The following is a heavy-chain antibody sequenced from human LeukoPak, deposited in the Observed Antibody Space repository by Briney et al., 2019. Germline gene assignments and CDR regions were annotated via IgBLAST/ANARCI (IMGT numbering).Heavy chain of an antibody. D-gene: IGHD6-13*01. CDR2: ISGSGGST. V-gene: IGHV3-23*01. CDR3: AKGTSRTIAAAGTGY. J-gene: IGHJ4*02. CDR1: GFTFSSYA. Sequence: GGSLRLSCAASGFTFSSYAMSWVRQAPGKGLEWVSAISGSGGSTYYADSVKGRFTISRDNSKNTLYLQMNSLRAEDTAVYYCAKGTSRTIAAAGTGYWGQGTLVTVSS.